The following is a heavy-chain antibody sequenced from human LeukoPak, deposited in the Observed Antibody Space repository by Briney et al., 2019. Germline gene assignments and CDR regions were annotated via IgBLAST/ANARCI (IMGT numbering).Heavy chain of an antibody. CDR1: GYTFTSYA. CDR3: AREGAYGSGSYYGDYYYYYMDA. D-gene: IGHD3-10*01. J-gene: IGHJ6*03. CDR2: INTNTGNP. V-gene: IGHV7-4-1*02. Sequence: ASVKVSCKASGYTFTSYAMNWVRQAPGQGLEWMGWINTNTGNPTYAQGFTGRFVFSLDTSVSTAYLQISSLKAEDTAVYYCAREGAYGSGSYYGDYYYYYMDAWGKGTTVTVSS.